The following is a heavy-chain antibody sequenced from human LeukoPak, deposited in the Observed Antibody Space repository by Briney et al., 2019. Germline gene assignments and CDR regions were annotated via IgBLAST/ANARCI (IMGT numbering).Heavy chain of an antibody. Sequence: GGSLRLSCAASGFTFSSYSMNWVRQAPGKGLEWVSYISSSSSYIYYTGSVTGRFTISRDNARNSLYLQMNSLRAEDTAVYYCARGPFGPDYWGQGTLVTVSS. J-gene: IGHJ4*02. V-gene: IGHV3-21*01. CDR1: GFTFSSYS. CDR3: ARGPFGPDY. D-gene: IGHD3-16*01. CDR2: ISSSSSYI.